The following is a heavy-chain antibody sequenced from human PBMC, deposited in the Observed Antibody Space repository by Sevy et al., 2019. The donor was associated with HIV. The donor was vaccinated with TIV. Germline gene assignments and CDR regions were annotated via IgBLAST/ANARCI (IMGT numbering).Heavy chain of an antibody. Sequence: SESLSLTCAVYGGSFSGYYWSWIRQPPGKGLEWIGEINHSGSTNYNPSLKSLVTISVDTSKNQFSQKLSSVTAADTAVYYCARGFGELLLDYFDYWGQGTLVTVSS. CDR1: GGSFSGYY. J-gene: IGHJ4*02. CDR3: ARGFGELLLDYFDY. D-gene: IGHD1-26*01. CDR2: INHSGST. V-gene: IGHV4-34*01.